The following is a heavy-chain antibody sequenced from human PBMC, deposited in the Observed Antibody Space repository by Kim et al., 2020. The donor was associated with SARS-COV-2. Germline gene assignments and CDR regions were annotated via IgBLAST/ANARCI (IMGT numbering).Heavy chain of an antibody. J-gene: IGHJ4*02. CDR2: ST. Sequence: STYYNPSLKSRVTISVDTSKNQFSLKLSSVTAADTAVYYCARRSGSSFDYWGQGTLVTVSS. V-gene: IGHV4-39*01. CDR3: ARRSGSSFDY. D-gene: IGHD3-10*01.